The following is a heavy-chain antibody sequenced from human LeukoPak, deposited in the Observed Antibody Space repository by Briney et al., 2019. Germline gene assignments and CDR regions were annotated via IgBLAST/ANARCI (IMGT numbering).Heavy chain of an antibody. CDR3: ARGRGYGDAFDI. V-gene: IGHV1-69*06. J-gene: IGHJ3*02. CDR2: IIPIFGTA. CDR1: GGTFSSYA. Sequence: SVKVSCKASGGTFSSYAISWVRQAPGQGLEWMGGIIPIFGTANYAQKFQGRVTITADKSTSTVYMELSSLRSEDTAVYYCARGRGYGDAFDIWGQGTMVTVSS. D-gene: IGHD5-12*01.